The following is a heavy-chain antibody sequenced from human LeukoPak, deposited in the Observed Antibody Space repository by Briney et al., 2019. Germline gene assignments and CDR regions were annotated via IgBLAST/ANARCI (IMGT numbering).Heavy chain of an antibody. Sequence: SETLSLTCTVSGGSISSGGYYWSWIRQHPGKGLEWIGYIYYSGSTYYNPSLKSRVTISVGTSKNQFSLKLSSVTAADTAVYYCARGYSTSPGNFDYWGQGTLVTVSS. V-gene: IGHV4-31*03. CDR3: ARGYSTSPGNFDY. CDR2: IYYSGST. D-gene: IGHD6-6*01. J-gene: IGHJ4*02. CDR1: GGSISSGGYY.